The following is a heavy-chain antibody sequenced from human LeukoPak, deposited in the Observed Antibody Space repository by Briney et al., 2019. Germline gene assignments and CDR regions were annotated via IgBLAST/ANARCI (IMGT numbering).Heavy chain of an antibody. CDR3: AKDLYGVTTSNFDY. J-gene: IGHJ4*02. V-gene: IGHV3-9*01. D-gene: IGHD4-17*01. CDR1: GFTFDDYA. Sequence: GGSLRLSCAASGFTFDDYAMHWVRQAPGKGLEWVSGISWNSGSIGYADSVKGRFTISRDNAKNSLYLQMNSLRAEDTALYYCAKDLYGVTTSNFDYWGQGTPVTVSS. CDR2: ISWNSGSI.